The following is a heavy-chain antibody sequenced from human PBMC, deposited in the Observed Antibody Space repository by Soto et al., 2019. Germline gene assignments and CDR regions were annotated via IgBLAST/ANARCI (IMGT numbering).Heavy chain of an antibody. CDR1: GFTFNTFP. CDR3: AIRASYYDSSGYFDY. D-gene: IGHD3-22*01. CDR2: ISSNSDAM. Sequence: PGGSLRLSCAASGFTFNTFPMNWVRLAPGKGLEWLSHISSNSDAMYYADSVKGRFTISRDNARKSLYLQMNSLIVDDTAVYYCAIRASYYDSSGYFDYWGQGTMVTSPQ. V-gene: IGHV3-48*01. J-gene: IGHJ4*02.